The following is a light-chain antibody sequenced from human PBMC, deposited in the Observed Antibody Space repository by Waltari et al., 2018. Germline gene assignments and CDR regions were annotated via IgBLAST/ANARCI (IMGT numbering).Light chain of an antibody. CDR2: ANV. Sequence: QSVLTQPPSVSGAPGQRVTISCSGSTSNIGAPYDVHWYQQHPGTAPKLLLLANVRRPSGVPDRFSGSTSGTSAPLAITGLQAEDEADYYCQSYDRRLEVIFGGGTKLAVL. V-gene: IGLV1-40*01. J-gene: IGLJ2*01. CDR3: QSYDRRLEVI. CDR1: TSNIGAPYD.